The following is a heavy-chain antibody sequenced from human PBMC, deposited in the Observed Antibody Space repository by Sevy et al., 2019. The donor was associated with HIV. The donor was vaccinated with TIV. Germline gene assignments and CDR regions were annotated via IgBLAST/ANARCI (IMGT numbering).Heavy chain of an antibody. J-gene: IGHJ2*01. CDR2: IYYTGST. CDR1: GGSISSYY. CDR3: AGAGMSVDGTYWYLDL. Sequence: SETLSFTCTVSGGSISSYYWNWIRQSPEKGLEWIGYIYYTGSTNYNPSLKSRVTISVDTSKNQFSLKLSSVTAADTAVYFCAGAGMSVDGTYWYLDLWGRGTLVTVSS. D-gene: IGHD6-19*01. V-gene: IGHV4-59*01.